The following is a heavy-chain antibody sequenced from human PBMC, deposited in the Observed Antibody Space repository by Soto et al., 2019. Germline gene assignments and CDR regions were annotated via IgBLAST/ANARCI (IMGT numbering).Heavy chain of an antibody. CDR1: GGTFSTYS. D-gene: IGHD2-2*01. J-gene: IGHJ6*03. Sequence: ASVKVSCKASGGTFSTYSITWVRQAPGLGLEWMGRIIPLLEVANYAQKFQGRVTLSADKSTTTAYMELSSLTSGDTAVYYCAKEESVVVPGAASDYYYYYMDVWGKGTTVTVSS. CDR3: AKEESVVVPGAASDYYYYYMDV. V-gene: IGHV1-69*04. CDR2: IIPLLEVA.